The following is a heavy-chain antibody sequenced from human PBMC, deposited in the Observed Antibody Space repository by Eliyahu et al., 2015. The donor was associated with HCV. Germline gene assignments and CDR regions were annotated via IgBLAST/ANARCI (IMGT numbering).Heavy chain of an antibody. CDR2: ISYDGSNK. CDR1: GFTXSSYA. J-gene: IGHJ4*02. CDR3: ARPLGVVVVADTPFDY. V-gene: IGHV3-30-3*01. Sequence: QVQLVESGGGVVQPGRSLRLSCAASGFTXSSYAMHWVRQAPGKGLXWVAVISYDGSNKYYADSVKGRFTISRDNSKNTLYLQMNSLRAEDTAVYYCARPLGVVVVADTPFDYWGQGTLVTVSS. D-gene: IGHD2-15*01.